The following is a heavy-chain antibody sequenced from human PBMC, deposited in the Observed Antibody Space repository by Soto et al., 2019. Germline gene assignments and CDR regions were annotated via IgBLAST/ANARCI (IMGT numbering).Heavy chain of an antibody. J-gene: IGHJ4*02. CDR1: GVSISDTSYY. CDR2: IYFNGNT. Sequence: QLQLQESGPGLVKPSETLSLTCTVSGVSISDTSYYWGWIRQPPGKGLEWIGTIYFNGNTFYNPSLKSRLTISVDTSKNQSSRRRTSVTAADTAVYYCARQGSYWGQGTLVAVSS. V-gene: IGHV4-39*01. CDR3: ARQGSY.